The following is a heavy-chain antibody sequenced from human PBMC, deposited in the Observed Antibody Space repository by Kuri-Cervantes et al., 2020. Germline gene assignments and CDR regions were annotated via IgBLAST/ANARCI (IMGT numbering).Heavy chain of an antibody. Sequence: GESLKISCAASGFTFSSYWMSWVRQAPGKGLEWVANIKQDGSEKYYVDSVKGRFTISRDNAKNSLYLQMNSLRAEDTAVYYCARDYSSGWYGMDVWGQGTTVTVSS. CDR1: GFTFSSYW. CDR3: ARDYSSGWYGMDV. CDR2: IKQDGSEK. J-gene: IGHJ6*02. D-gene: IGHD6-19*01. V-gene: IGHV3-7*01.